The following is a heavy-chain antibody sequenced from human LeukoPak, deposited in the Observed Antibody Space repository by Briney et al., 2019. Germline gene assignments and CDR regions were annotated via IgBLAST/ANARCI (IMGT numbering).Heavy chain of an antibody. CDR2: MSPNSGDT. CDR3: ARRPINCIITNCYVDY. Sequence: ASVKVSCKASVYTFTNFYIHWVRQAPGQGLEWMGWMSPNSGDTSYAREFQDRVTMTRDTSLSTAYMELSRLRSDDTAVYFCARRPINCIITNCYVDYWGQGTLVTVSS. D-gene: IGHD2-2*01. CDR1: VYTFTNFY. J-gene: IGHJ4*02. V-gene: IGHV1-2*02.